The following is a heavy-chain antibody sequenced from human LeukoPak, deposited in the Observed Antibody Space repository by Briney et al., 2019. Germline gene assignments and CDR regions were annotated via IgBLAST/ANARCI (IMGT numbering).Heavy chain of an antibody. CDR1: GFTFSDYS. CDR2: ISRSSSYI. J-gene: IGHJ5*02. Sequence: GGSLRLSCAASGFTFSDYSMNWVRQAPGKGLEWVSSISRSSSYIYYAASMKGRFTISRDDAKNSLSLQMNSLRAEDTAVYYCARDRDFGVGNWFDPWGQGVLVTVSA. D-gene: IGHD3-3*01. V-gene: IGHV3-21*01. CDR3: ARDRDFGVGNWFDP.